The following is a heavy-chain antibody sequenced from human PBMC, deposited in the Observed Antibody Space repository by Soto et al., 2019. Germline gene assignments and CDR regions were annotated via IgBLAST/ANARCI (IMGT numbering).Heavy chain of an antibody. CDR1: GFTSSSHT. V-gene: IGHV3-48*02. CDR3: ARRITMVRGPYYYYAMDV. CDR2: ITSTSSTK. D-gene: IGHD3-10*01. Sequence: QPGGSLRLSCAASGFTSSSHTMNWVRQAPGKGLEWISYITSTSSTKNYADSVKGRFTISRDNANNSLYLQMNSLRDEDTAVYYCARRITMVRGPYYYYAMDVWGQGTTVTVSS. J-gene: IGHJ6*02.